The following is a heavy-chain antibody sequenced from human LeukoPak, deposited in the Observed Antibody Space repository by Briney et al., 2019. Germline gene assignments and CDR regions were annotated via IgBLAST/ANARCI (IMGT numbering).Heavy chain of an antibody. J-gene: IGHJ4*02. D-gene: IGHD3-10*01. Sequence: PGGPLRLSCAASGFTFSSYGMHWVRQAPGKGLEWVAVISYDGSNKYYADSVKGRFTISRDNSKNTLYLQMNSLRAEDTAVYYCAKGAAYYYGSGIDYWGQGTLVTVSS. CDR1: GFTFSSYG. V-gene: IGHV3-30*18. CDR2: ISYDGSNK. CDR3: AKGAAYYYGSGIDY.